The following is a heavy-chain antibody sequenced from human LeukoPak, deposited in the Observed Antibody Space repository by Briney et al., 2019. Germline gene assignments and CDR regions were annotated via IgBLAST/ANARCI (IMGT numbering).Heavy chain of an antibody. J-gene: IGHJ4*02. CDR3: ASLFYYDSSGG. CDR1: GGSISSSSYY. Sequence: SETLSLTCTVSGGSISSSSYYWGWIRQPPGKGLEWIGSIYYSGSTYYNPSLKSRVTISVDTSKNQFSLKLSSVTAADTAVYYRASLFYYDSSGGWGQGTLVTVSS. D-gene: IGHD3-22*01. V-gene: IGHV4-39*07. CDR2: IYYSGST.